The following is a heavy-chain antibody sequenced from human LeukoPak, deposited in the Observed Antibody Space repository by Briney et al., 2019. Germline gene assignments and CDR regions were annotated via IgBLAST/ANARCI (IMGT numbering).Heavy chain of an antibody. CDR3: ARLKNYDFWSGLNWFDP. CDR2: IYTSGST. Sequence: PSQTLSLTCTVSGGSISSGSYYWSWIRQPAGKGLEWIGRIYTSGSTNYNPSLKSRVTISVDTSKNQFSLKLSSVTAADTAVYYCARLKNYDFWSGLNWFDPWGQGTLVTVSS. D-gene: IGHD3-3*01. J-gene: IGHJ5*02. V-gene: IGHV4-61*02. CDR1: GGSISSGSYY.